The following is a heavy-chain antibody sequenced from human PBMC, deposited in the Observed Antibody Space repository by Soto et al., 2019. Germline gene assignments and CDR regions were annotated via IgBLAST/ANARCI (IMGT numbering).Heavy chain of an antibody. Sequence: SVKVSCKACGGTFSRYAISWVRQAPGQGLEWMGGIIPIFGTANYAQKFQGRVTITADESTSTAYMELSSLRSEDTAVYYCARGTYDSSGYYYYYGMDVWGQGTTVTVSS. J-gene: IGHJ6*02. CDR3: ARGTYDSSGYYYYYGMDV. V-gene: IGHV1-69*13. D-gene: IGHD3-22*01. CDR2: IIPIFGTA. CDR1: GGTFSRYA.